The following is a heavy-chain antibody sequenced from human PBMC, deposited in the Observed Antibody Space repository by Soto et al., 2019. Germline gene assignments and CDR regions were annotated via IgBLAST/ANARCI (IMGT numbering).Heavy chain of an antibody. CDR2: ISSSGSTI. V-gene: IGHV3-11*01. J-gene: IGHJ6*02. CDR3: VRAQSDYCSSTSCYTPYYYYGMDV. Sequence: GGSLRLSCAASGFTFSDYYMGWIRQAPGKGLEWVSYISSSGSTIYYADSVKGRFTISRDNAKNSLYLQMNSLRAEDTAVYYCVRAQSDYCSSTSCYTPYYYYGMDVWGQGTTVTVSS. D-gene: IGHD2-2*02. CDR1: GFTFSDYY.